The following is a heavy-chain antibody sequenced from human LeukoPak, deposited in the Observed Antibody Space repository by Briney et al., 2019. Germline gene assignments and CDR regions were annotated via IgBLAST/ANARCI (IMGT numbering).Heavy chain of an antibody. CDR2: IYYSGST. CDR3: ASRIFVGAFDI. V-gene: IGHV4-59*01. J-gene: IGHJ3*02. CDR1: GGSISSYY. D-gene: IGHD3-3*01. Sequence: SETLSFTCTVSGGSISSYYWSWIRQPPGKGLEWIGYIYYSGSTNYNPSLKSRVTISVDTSKNQFSLKLSSVTAADTAVYYCASRIFVGAFDIWGQGTMVTVSS.